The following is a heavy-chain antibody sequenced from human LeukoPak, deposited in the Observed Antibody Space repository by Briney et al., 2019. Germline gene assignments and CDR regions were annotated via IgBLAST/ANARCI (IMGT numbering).Heavy chain of an antibody. CDR3: ARDPATMIVVAPNVDY. CDR2: ISAYNGNT. D-gene: IGHD3-22*01. J-gene: IGHJ4*02. Sequence: GASVKVSCKASGYTFTSYGISWVRQAPGQGLEWMGWISAYNGNTNYAQKLQGRVTMTTDTSTSTADMELRSLRTDDTAVYYCARDPATMIVVAPNVDYWGQGTLVTVSS. V-gene: IGHV1-18*01. CDR1: GYTFTSYG.